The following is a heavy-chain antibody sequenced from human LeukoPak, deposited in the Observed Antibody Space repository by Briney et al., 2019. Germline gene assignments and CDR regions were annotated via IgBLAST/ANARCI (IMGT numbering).Heavy chain of an antibody. CDR3: ARLRREYDY. Sequence: SETLSLTCTVSGGSISSYYWSWIRQPPGKGLEWIGYIYYSGPTNYNPSLKSRVTISVDTSKNQFSLKLSSVAAADTAVYYCARLRREYDYWGQETLVTVSS. CDR1: GGSISSYY. V-gene: IGHV4-59*08. D-gene: IGHD3-10*01. CDR2: IYYSGPT. J-gene: IGHJ4*02.